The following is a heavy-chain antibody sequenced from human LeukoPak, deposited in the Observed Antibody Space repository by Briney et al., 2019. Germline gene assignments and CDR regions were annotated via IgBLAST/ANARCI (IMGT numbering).Heavy chain of an antibody. Sequence: GGSLRLSCAASGFTFSGYDMHWVRLAPGKGLEWVADIWFDGKNEHFAASVKGRFTISRDNSKKTMYLQINSLRAEDTAVYYCARAPNTRLYYGMDVWGQGTTVTVSS. J-gene: IGHJ6*02. V-gene: IGHV3-33*01. CDR1: GFTFSGYD. D-gene: IGHD4/OR15-4a*01. CDR3: ARAPNTRLYYGMDV. CDR2: IWFDGKNE.